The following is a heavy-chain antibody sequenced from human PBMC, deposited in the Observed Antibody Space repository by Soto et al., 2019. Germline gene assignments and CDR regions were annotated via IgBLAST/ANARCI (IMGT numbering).Heavy chain of an antibody. V-gene: IGHV4-31*03. Sequence: QVQLRESGPGLVKPSQTLSLTCTVSGGSISSGGYYWSWVRQHPGKGLEWIGSIYYSGSTYYNPSLKSGVTLSVDTSKNQFSLKLSSVTAADTAVYYCARVCGGDCHYGMDVWGQGTTVTVSS. D-gene: IGHD2-21*02. J-gene: IGHJ6*02. CDR1: GGSISSGGYY. CDR2: IYYSGST. CDR3: ARVCGGDCHYGMDV.